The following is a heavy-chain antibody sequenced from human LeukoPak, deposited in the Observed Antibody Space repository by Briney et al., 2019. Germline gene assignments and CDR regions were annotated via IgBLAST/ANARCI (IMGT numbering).Heavy chain of an antibody. J-gene: IGHJ4*02. V-gene: IGHV3-23*01. Sequence: GGSLRLSCAASGFPFSRFAMSWVRQAPGKGLEWVSTISGSGGTTNCADSVKGRFTFSRDNSQNTLYLQMNSLRAEDTAIYYCTEDLPDYGDYIEGYWGQGTLVTVSS. CDR2: ISGSGGTT. CDR3: TEDLPDYGDYIEGY. CDR1: GFPFSRFA. D-gene: IGHD4-17*01.